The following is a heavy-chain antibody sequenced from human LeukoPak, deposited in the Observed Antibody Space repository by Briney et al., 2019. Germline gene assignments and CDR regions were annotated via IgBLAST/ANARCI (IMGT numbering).Heavy chain of an antibody. V-gene: IGHV1-8*01. CDR1: GYTFTSYD. CDR3: ARRHGRCSDGSCYYPDY. D-gene: IGHD2-15*01. CDR2: MNPNSGNR. J-gene: IGHJ4*02. Sequence: ASVKVSCNASGYTFTSYDINWVREATGQGLEWMGWMNPNSGNRGYAQKFQGRVTMTRNSSITTAYMELSSLRSEDTAVYYCARRHGRCSDGSCYYPDYWGQGTLVTVSS.